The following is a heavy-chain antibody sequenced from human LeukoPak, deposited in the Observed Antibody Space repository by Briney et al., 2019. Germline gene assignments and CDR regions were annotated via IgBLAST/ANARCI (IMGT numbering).Heavy chain of an antibody. J-gene: IGHJ3*02. CDR1: GGSISSYY. V-gene: IGHV4-4*09. D-gene: IGHD6-13*01. CDR3: ARHPTSSRSLAAFDI. Sequence: SETLSLTCTVSGGSISSYYWSWIRQPPGKGLQWLGYIYASGSTKYNPSLKSRVTMSADTSKDQFSLKLTSVTAADTAVYYCARHPTSSRSLAAFDIWGQGTMVTVSS. CDR2: IYASGST.